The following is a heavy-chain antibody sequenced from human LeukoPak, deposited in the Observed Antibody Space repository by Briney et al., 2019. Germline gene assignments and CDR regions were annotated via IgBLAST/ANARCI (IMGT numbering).Heavy chain of an antibody. CDR3: ARALDSSSSRYQAFEE. D-gene: IGHD2-2*01. J-gene: IGHJ4*02. V-gene: IGHV3-7*01. Sequence: GGSLRLSCAASGFTFSSYWMSWVRQAPGKGLEWVANIKEDGSEKYYVDSVKGRFTISRDNAKSSLYLQMNSLRAEDTAVYYCARALDSSSSRYQAFEEWGQGTLVTVSS. CDR2: IKEDGSEK. CDR1: GFTFSSYW.